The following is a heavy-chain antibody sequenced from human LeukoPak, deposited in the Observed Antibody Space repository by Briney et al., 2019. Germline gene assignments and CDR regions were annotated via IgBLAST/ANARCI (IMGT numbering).Heavy chain of an antibody. Sequence: GGSLRLSCAASGFTFSSYAMHWVRQAPGKGLEWVSSISSSSSYIYYADSVKGRFTISRDNAKNSLYLQMNSLRAEDTAVYYCAREIGGWSPTYYYYCYMDVWGKGTTVTVSS. D-gene: IGHD6-19*01. V-gene: IGHV3-21*01. CDR1: GFTFSSYA. CDR2: ISSSSSYI. J-gene: IGHJ6*03. CDR3: AREIGGWSPTYYYYCYMDV.